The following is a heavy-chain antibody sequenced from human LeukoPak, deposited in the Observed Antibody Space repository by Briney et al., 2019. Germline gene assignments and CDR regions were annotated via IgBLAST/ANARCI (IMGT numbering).Heavy chain of an antibody. J-gene: IGHJ4*02. V-gene: IGHV1-69*04. CDR3: ASGGSVVVTAVDY. CDR2: IIPILGIA. D-gene: IGHD2-21*02. CDR1: GGTFSSYA. Sequence: SVKVSCKASGGTFSSYAISWVRQAPGQGLEWMGRIIPILGIANYAQKFQGRVTITADKSTSTAYMELSSLRSEDTAVYYCASGGSVVVTAVDYWGQGTLVTVSS.